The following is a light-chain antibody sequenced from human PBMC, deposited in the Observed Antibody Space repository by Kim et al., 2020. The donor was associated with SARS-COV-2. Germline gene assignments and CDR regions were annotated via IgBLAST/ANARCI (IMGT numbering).Light chain of an antibody. Sequence: KTVTHSCTSSRGSIARNYVQWDQQRPGSAPTTVIYADKQRPSGVPNRFSGSIDSSSNSASLTISGVGPEDEADYYCQSYDSTNHWVFGGGTQLTVL. CDR3: QSYDSTNHWV. J-gene: IGLJ3*02. V-gene: IGLV6-57*02. CDR1: RGSIARNY. CDR2: ADK.